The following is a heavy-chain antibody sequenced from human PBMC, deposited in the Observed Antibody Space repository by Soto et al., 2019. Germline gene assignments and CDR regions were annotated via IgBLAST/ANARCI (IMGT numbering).Heavy chain of an antibody. V-gene: IGHV1-69*01. J-gene: IGHJ5*02. CDR1: GGTFSSYA. Sequence: QVQLVQSGAEVKKPGSSVKVSCKASGGTFSSYAISWVRQAPGQGLEWMGGVSPIFGTANYAQKFQGRVTITADESTSTAYMELSSLRSEDTAVYYCVASGVVVTAIRNWFDPWGQGTLVTVSS. CDR3: VASGVVVTAIRNWFDP. CDR2: VSPIFGTA. D-gene: IGHD2-21*02.